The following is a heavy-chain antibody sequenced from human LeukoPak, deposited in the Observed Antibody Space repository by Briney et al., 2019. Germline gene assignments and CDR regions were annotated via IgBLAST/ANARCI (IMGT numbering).Heavy chain of an antibody. D-gene: IGHD3-16*01. J-gene: IGHJ2*01. V-gene: IGHV4-59*08. CDR1: GGSINSFY. Sequence: SETLSLTCTVSGGSINSFYWSWIRQSPGKGLEWVGYVYNSGDTGKNPSLKSRVTILLDTSKNQCSLKLTSVSAADTAVYYCARLKLGAYFDLWGRGTLVTVSS. CDR2: VYNSGDT. CDR3: ARLKLGAYFDL.